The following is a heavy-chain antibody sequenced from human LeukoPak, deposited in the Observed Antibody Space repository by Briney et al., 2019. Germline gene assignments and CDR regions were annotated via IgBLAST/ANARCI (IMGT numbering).Heavy chain of an antibody. CDR2: IKQEGSEK. D-gene: IGHD5-12*01. J-gene: IGHJ4*02. V-gene: IGHV3-7*04. Sequence: GGSLRLSCAVSGFTFTSYWMSWGRQAPEKGLEWVANIKQEGSEKHNADSVKGRVTISRDNAKNSLYLQMDSLRAEDTAVYYCARGGNGVNVGYCDYWGQGTLVTVSS. CDR1: GFTFTSYW. CDR3: ARGGNGVNVGYCDY.